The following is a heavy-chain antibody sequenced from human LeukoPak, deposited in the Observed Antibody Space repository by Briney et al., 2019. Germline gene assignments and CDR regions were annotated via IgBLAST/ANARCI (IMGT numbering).Heavy chain of an antibody. Sequence: ASVKVPCKASGYTFTGYYMHWVRQAPGQGLEWMGWINPNSGGTNYAQKFQGRVTMTRDTSISTAYMELSRLRSDDTAVYYCARQKSYSSGWYHYWGQGTLVTVSS. J-gene: IGHJ4*02. CDR3: ARQKSYSSGWYHY. V-gene: IGHV1-2*02. CDR1: GYTFTGYY. CDR2: INPNSGGT. D-gene: IGHD6-19*01.